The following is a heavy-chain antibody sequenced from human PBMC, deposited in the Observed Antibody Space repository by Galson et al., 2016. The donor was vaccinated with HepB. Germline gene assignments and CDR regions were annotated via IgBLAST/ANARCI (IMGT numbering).Heavy chain of an antibody. CDR2: ISHDGRNK. V-gene: IGHV3-30*18. CDR1: GFTFSSYE. CDR3: AKDGKPWWESYCHSTSCYVGYFDD. D-gene: IGHD2-2*01. J-gene: IGHJ4*02. Sequence: SLRLSCAASGFTFSSYEMNWVRQAPGKGLEWVAVISHDGRNKYYADSLKGRFNISRDNLKSTLFLQMNNLRPEDTAFYFCAKDGKPWWESYCHSTSCYVGYFDDWGQGTLVTVSS.